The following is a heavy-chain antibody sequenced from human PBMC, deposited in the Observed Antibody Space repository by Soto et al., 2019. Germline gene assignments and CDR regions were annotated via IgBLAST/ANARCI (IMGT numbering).Heavy chain of an antibody. J-gene: IGHJ6*02. CDR2: INPNSGGT. D-gene: IGHD6-6*01. V-gene: IGHV1-2*04. CDR1: GYTFTGYY. Sequence: ASVKVSCKASGYTFTGYYMHWVRQAPGQGLEWMGWINPNSGGTNYAQKFQGWVTMTRDTSISTAYMELSRLRSDDTAVYYCARENSSSYYYYGMDVWGQGTTVTVSS. CDR3: ARENSSSYYYYGMDV.